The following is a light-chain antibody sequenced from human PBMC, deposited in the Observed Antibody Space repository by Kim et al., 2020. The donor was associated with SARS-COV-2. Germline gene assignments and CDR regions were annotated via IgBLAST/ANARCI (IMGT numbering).Light chain of an antibody. CDR2: DVT. J-gene: IGLJ2*01. CDR3: SSHTRSSTVI. V-gene: IGLV2-14*03. CDR1: SSDVGGYNY. Sequence: QSALTQPASVSGSPGQSITISCTGTSSDVGGYNYVSWYRQHPGEAPKVLIFDVTNRPSGVSIRFSGSKSGNTASLTISGLQAEDEGDYYCSSHTRSSTVIFGGGTQLTVL.